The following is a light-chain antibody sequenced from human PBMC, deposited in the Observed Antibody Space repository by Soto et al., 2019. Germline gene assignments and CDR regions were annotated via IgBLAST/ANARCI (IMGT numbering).Light chain of an antibody. CDR3: QYYGSSST. CDR2: GAS. J-gene: IGKJ1*01. V-gene: IGKV3-20*01. CDR1: QSVSNNY. Sequence: EIVLTQSPGTLSLSPVERATLSCRASQSVSNNYLAWYQQKPGQAPRLLIYGASNRATGIPDRFSGSGSGTDFTLTINRLEPADFAVYYCQYYGSSSTFGQGTKVDIK.